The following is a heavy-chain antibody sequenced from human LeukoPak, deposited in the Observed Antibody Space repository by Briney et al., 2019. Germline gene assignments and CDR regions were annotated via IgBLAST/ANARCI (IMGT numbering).Heavy chain of an antibody. J-gene: IGHJ4*02. CDR2: ISANNGNT. CDR3: VRDFFHGHCSGLTCFLLDS. Sequence: ASVKVSCKASGYTFTSYGISWVRQAPGQGLEWMGWISANNGNTDYAQKFQGRLTMTTDTSTNTAYMELRSLRPDDTAVYYCVRDFFHGHCSGLTCFLLDSWGQGSLVTVSS. D-gene: IGHD2-15*01. V-gene: IGHV1-18*01. CDR1: GYTFTSYG.